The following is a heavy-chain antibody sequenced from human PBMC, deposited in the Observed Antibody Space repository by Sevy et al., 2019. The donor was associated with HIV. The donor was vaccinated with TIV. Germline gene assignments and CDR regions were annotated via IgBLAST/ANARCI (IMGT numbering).Heavy chain of an antibody. J-gene: IGHJ3*02. CDR3: ARDDPVMNAFDI. D-gene: IGHD3-16*01. CDR1: GGSVSSGSYY. V-gene: IGHV4-61*03. Sequence: SETLSLTCTVPGGSVSSGSYYWSWIRQPPGKGLEWIGYIYYSGSTNYNPSLKSRVTISLDTSKDHFSLKMTSVTTADTAVYYCARDDPVMNAFDIWGQGTMVTVSS. CDR2: IYYSGST.